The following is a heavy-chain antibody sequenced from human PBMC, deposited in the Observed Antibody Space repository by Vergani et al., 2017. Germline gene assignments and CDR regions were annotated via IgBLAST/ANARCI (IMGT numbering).Heavy chain of an antibody. V-gene: IGHV4-59*01. J-gene: IGHJ4*02. CDR1: GGSISSYY. D-gene: IGHD5-18*01. CDR2: IYYRGST. CDR3: ARGARYSGYSYGL. Sequence: QVQLQESGPGLVKPSETLSLTCTVSGGSISSYYWSWIRQPPGKGLEWIGYIYYRGSTNYNPSLKSRVTRSVDTSKNQFSLKLSSVTAADTAVYYCARGARYSGYSYGLWGQGTLVTVSS.